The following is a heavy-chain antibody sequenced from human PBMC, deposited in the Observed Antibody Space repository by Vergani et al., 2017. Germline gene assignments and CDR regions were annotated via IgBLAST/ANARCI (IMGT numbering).Heavy chain of an antibody. Sequence: EVQLVESGGGLVQPGRSLRLPCTASGFTFGDYAMSWFRQAPGKGLEWVGFIRSKAYGGTTEYAASVKGRFTISRDDSKSIAYLQMNSLKTEDTAVYYCTLYDFWSAKVIDYWGQGTLVTVSS. CDR3: TLYDFWSAKVIDY. CDR2: IRSKAYGGTT. D-gene: IGHD3-3*01. CDR1: GFTFGDYA. J-gene: IGHJ4*02. V-gene: IGHV3-49*03.